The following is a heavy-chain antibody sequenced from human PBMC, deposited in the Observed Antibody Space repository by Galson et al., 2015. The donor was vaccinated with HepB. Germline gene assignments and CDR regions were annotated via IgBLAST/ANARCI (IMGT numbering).Heavy chain of an antibody. CDR1: GDTFSGYA. V-gene: IGHV1-69*04. CDR3: ASGTYYYDSSGSSDAAVFAY. Sequence: SVKVSCKASGDTFSGYAISWVRQAPGQGLEWMGRIIPILGIANFAQKFLGRVTMTADKSTSTAYMELSSLRSEDTAVYYCASGTYYYDSSGSSDAAVFAYWGQVTLVTVSS. CDR2: IIPILGIA. J-gene: IGHJ4*02. D-gene: IGHD3-22*01.